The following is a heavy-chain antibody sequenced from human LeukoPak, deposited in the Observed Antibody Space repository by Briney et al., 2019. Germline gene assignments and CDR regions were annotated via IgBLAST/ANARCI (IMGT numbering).Heavy chain of an antibody. CDR3: ARHFPEDGYNVAPLQH. D-gene: IGHD5-24*01. Sequence: SETLSLTCTVSGDSISSIIHYWAWIRLSPGKGLEWIGSICNGRTTYYNPSLKGRITMTTDTSNNQFSLKVTSVTAADTAVYYCARHFPEDGYNVAPLQHWGQGTLVTVSS. J-gene: IGHJ1*01. V-gene: IGHV4-39*01. CDR2: ICNGRTT. CDR1: GDSISSIIHY.